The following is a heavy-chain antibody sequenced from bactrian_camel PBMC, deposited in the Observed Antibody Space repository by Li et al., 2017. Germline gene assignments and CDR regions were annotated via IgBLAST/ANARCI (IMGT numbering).Heavy chain of an antibody. J-gene: IGHJ4*01. D-gene: IGHD6*01. CDR3: AADQCSSVSHGGSWWRLNDYRY. CDR2: FDINGST. V-gene: IGHV3S53*01. Sequence: VQLVESGGGSVQAGGSLRLSCAASGYFYSSNCKAWFRQAPGKEREGVAAFDINGSTYYTESVKGRFTVSQDRAKNTIYLQMTSLKPEDTAMYYCAADQCSSVSHGGSWWRLNDYRYWGQGTQVTVS. CDR1: GYFYSSNC.